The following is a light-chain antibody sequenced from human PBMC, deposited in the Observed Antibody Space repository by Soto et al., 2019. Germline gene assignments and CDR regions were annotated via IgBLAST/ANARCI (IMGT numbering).Light chain of an antibody. CDR2: GAS. V-gene: IGKV3-20*01. J-gene: IGKJ1*01. Sequence: EIVLTQSPGTLSLSPGERATLSCRASQSVSSSYLAWYQQKPGQAPRLLISGASIRATGIPDRFSGSGSGTDFTLTISRLEPEDFAVYYCQQYGPSQTFGQGTKVDIK. CDR1: QSVSSSY. CDR3: QQYGPSQT.